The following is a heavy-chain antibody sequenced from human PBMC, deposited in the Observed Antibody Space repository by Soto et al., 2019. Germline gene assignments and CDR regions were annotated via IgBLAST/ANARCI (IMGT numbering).Heavy chain of an antibody. CDR2: IYNSGST. CDR3: ARVTGTTLYSAYYFDY. J-gene: IGHJ4*02. Sequence: PSETLSLTCTVTGGGISGYYWTWIRQSDGKGLEWIGRIYNSGSTNYNPSLKSRVTISLDTSKNPFSLKLSSVTAADTAVYYCARVTGTTLYSAYYFDYWGQGTLVTVSS. CDR1: GGGISGYY. V-gene: IGHV4-4*07. D-gene: IGHD1-7*01.